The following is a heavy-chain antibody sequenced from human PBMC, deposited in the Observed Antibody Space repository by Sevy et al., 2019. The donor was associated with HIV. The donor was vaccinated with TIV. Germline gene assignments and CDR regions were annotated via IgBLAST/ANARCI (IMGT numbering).Heavy chain of an antibody. D-gene: IGHD3-16*01. CDR1: GFTFSSYW. Sequence: GGSLRLSCAASGFTFSSYWMSWVRQAPGKGLEWVAKIKEDGSEKQCVDSVKGRFTISRDNAKNSLYLQMNSLRAEDTAVYYCARGSRLTHVWGKGTTVTVSS. V-gene: IGHV3-7*01. CDR2: IKEDGSEK. J-gene: IGHJ6*04. CDR3: ARGSRLTHV.